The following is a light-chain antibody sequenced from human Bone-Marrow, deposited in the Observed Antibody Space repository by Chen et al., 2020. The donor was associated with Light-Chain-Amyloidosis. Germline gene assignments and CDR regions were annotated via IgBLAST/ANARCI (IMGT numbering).Light chain of an antibody. J-gene: IGLJ3*02. CDR2: DNT. CDR1: SSNIGADYA. V-gene: IGLV1-40*01. CDR3: QSYDSSLSGFWV. Sequence: QSVLTQPPSVSGAPGLTVTISCTGSSSNIGADYAVHWYQQLPGTAPKLLIYDNTNWPSGVPDRFSGSKSGTSASLAITGLQAEDEADYYCQSYDSSLSGFWVFGGGTKLTVL.